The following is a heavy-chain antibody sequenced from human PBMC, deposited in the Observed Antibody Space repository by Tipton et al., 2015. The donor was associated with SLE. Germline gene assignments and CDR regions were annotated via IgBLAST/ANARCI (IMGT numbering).Heavy chain of an antibody. J-gene: IGHJ3*02. CDR1: GGSMNNGRYY. D-gene: IGHD4-17*01. CDR3: ARPAVYGDSRGGFEI. V-gene: IGHV4-39*07. Sequence: LRLSCSVSGGSMNNGRYYWGWIRQRPGKGLEWFGTGHYSGATYKHSSLKNRITISVDTSKNQFSLRLSSVTAADTAVYYCARPAVYGDSRGGFEIWGQGTMVTVSS. CDR2: GHYSGAT.